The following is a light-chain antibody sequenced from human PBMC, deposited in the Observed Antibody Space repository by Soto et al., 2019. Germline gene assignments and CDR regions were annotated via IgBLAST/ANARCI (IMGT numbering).Light chain of an antibody. CDR3: QPYNGHPFT. Sequence: DIQMTQSPSTLSAALGDRVTITCRASQSIGYWLAWYQHKPGKAPKLLIYKKSSLEGGVPSRFSGSGSGTDFTLTISSLQHDDFATYYCQPYNGHPFTFGPGIKVAIK. CDR1: QSIGYW. V-gene: IGKV1-5*03. J-gene: IGKJ3*01. CDR2: KKS.